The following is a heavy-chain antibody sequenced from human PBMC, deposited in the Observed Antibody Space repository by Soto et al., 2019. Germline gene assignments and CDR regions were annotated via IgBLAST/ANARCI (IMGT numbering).Heavy chain of an antibody. V-gene: IGHV4-39*01. J-gene: IGHJ3*02. Sequence: QLQLQESGPGLVKPSETLSLTCTVSGGSISSSSYYWGWIRQPPGKGLEWIGSIYYSGSTYYNPSLKSRVAISVNTSNNQFSLKLSSLTAADTAVYYCARLVKYDDVWGSYRKIDAFDIWVQGTMVTVSS. D-gene: IGHD3-16*02. CDR1: GGSISSSSYY. CDR3: ARLVKYDDVWGSYRKIDAFDI. CDR2: IYYSGST.